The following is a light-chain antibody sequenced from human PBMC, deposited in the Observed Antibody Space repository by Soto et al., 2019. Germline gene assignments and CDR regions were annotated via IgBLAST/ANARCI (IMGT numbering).Light chain of an antibody. J-gene: IGKJ1*01. CDR3: QPYNSYSRT. V-gene: IGKV1-5*03. CDR2: KAS. CDR1: QSIDSW. Sequence: KMNHALSTLAASVRDRVTITCRASQSIDSWLARYQHKPGKAPKLLIFKASTLETGVPSRFSGSGSETEFTLTISSLQPDDSATYYCQPYNSYSRTFGQRSIV.